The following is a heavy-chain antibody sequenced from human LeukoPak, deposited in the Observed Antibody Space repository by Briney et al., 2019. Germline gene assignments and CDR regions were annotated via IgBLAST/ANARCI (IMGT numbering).Heavy chain of an antibody. Sequence: GESLKISCKGSGYSFTSYWIGWGRQMPGKGLEWMGIIYPGDSDTRYSPSFQGQVTISADKSISTAYLQWSSLKASDTAMYYCARQVTMVRGVIPFDYWGQGTLVTVSS. CDR3: ARQVTMVRGVIPFDY. V-gene: IGHV5-51*01. CDR1: GYSFTSYW. J-gene: IGHJ4*02. CDR2: IYPGDSDT. D-gene: IGHD3-10*01.